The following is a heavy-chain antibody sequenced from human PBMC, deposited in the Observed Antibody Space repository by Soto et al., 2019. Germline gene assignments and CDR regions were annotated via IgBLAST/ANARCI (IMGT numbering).Heavy chain of an antibody. J-gene: IGHJ6*03. D-gene: IGHD6-6*01. V-gene: IGHV3-53*04. CDR3: ARGSIAARPAHYYYYYIDV. Sequence: VQLVESGGGLVQPGGSLRLSCAASGFTVSSNYMSWVRQAPGKGLEWVSVIYSGGSTYYADSVKGRFTISRHNSKNTLYLQMNSLRAEDTAVYYCARGSIAARPAHYYYYYIDVWGKGTTVTVSS. CDR1: GFTVSSNY. CDR2: IYSGGST.